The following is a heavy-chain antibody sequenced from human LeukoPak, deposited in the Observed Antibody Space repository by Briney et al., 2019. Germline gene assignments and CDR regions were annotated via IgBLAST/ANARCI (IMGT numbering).Heavy chain of an antibody. V-gene: IGHV3-13*01. J-gene: IGHJ4*02. CDR3: ARRTPYGDYGIDY. Sequence: GGSLRLSCAASGFTFSSYDMLWVRQATGKGLEWVSTIGTAGDTYYPGSVQGRFTNSRENARNSLYLQMNSLRAGDTAVYYCARRTPYGDYGIDYWGQGTLVTVSS. CDR2: IGTAGDT. CDR1: GFTFSSYD. D-gene: IGHD4-17*01.